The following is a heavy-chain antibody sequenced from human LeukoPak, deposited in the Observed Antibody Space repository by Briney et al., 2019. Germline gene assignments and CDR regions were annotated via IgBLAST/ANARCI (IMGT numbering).Heavy chain of an antibody. Sequence: ASVKVSCKASGYPFTGYYMHWVRQAPGQGLEWMGWFNPNGGGTNYAQKFQGRVTMTRDTSISTAYMELSRLRSDDTAVYYCARPSVRYYDRNGFPNWFDPWGQGILVTVSS. CDR2: FNPNGGGT. J-gene: IGHJ5*02. CDR1: GYPFTGYY. V-gene: IGHV1-2*02. CDR3: ARPSVRYYDRNGFPNWFDP. D-gene: IGHD3-22*01.